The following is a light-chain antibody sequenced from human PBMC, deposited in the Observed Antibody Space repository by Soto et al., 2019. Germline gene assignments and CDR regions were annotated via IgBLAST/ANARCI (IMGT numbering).Light chain of an antibody. CDR3: QHINSYPFT. J-gene: IGKJ3*01. Sequence: DIQLTQSPSFLSASVGDRVTITCRASQGISSYLAWYQQRPGKAPKLLIYAASTLQSGVPSRFSGSGSGTDFTLTIRRLQPEDFETYCYQHINSYPFTFGHGTKVDIK. V-gene: IGKV1-9*01. CDR2: AAS. CDR1: QGISSY.